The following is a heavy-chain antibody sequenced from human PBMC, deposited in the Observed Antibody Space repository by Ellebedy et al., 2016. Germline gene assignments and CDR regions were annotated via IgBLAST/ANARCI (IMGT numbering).Heavy chain of an antibody. CDR2: IVFSGTAT. Sequence: GESLKISXGASGFTFNIAGMTWVRQAPGKGLEWVATIVFSGTATYYSDSVKGRFIISRDNAKNSLFLQMNSLRVEDSAVYYCARDGSEWSRDYWGQGTLVTVSS. V-gene: IGHV3-21*01. CDR1: GFTFNIAG. J-gene: IGHJ4*02. CDR3: ARDGSEWSRDY. D-gene: IGHD3-3*01.